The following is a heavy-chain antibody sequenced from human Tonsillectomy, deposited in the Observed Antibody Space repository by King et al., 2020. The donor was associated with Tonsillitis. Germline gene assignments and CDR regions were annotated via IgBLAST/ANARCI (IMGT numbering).Heavy chain of an antibody. CDR3: TTERSGSLDY. Sequence: VQLVESGGGLGKPGGTLRLSCAASGFTVNNAWMNWVRQAPGEGLEWVCLIKSDADGGTIDSAAPVKGRFTISRDDSKNKLYLQMNSLKTEDTAVYYCTTERSGSLDYWGQGTLVTVSS. CDR1: GFTVNNAW. J-gene: IGHJ4*02. D-gene: IGHD1-26*01. CDR2: IKSDADGGTI. V-gene: IGHV3-15*07.